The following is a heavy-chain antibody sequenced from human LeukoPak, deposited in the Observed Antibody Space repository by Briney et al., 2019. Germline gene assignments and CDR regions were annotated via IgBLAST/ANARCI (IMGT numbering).Heavy chain of an antibody. J-gene: IGHJ4*02. CDR3: AREAGSSWGLDY. V-gene: IGHV1-46*01. Sequence: ASVKVSCKASGYTFTSYYMHWVRQAPGQGLEWMGIINPSGGSTSYVQKFQGRVTMTRDTSTSTVYMELRSLRSDDTAVYYCAREAGSSWGLDYWGQGTLVTVSS. CDR1: GYTFTSYY. CDR2: INPSGGST. D-gene: IGHD6-13*01.